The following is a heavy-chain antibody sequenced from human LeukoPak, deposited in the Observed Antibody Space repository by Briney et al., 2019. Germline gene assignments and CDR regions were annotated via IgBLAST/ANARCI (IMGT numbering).Heavy chain of an antibody. CDR2: IYTSGST. J-gene: IGHJ3*02. D-gene: IGHD2-15*01. CDR3: ARYQLGYCSGGSCYGDAFDI. CDR1: GGSISSYY. Sequence: SETLSLTCTVSGGSISSYYWSWIRQPAGKGLEWIGRIYTSGSTNYNPSLKSRVTMSVDTSKNQFSLKLSSVTAADTAVYYCARYQLGYCSGGSCYGDAFDIWGQGTMVTVSS. V-gene: IGHV4-4*07.